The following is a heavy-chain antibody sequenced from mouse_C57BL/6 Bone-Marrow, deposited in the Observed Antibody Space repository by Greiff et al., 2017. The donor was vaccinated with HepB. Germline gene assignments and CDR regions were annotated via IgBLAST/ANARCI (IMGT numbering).Heavy chain of an antibody. Sequence: DVKLVESGPGMVKPSQSLSLTCTVTGYSITSGYDWHWIRPFPGNKLEWMGYISYSGSTNYNPSLKSRISITHDTSKNHFFLKLNSVTTEDTATYYCARRGPLYYVYDEYFDVWGTGTTVTVSS. CDR1: GYSITSGYD. D-gene: IGHD2-2*01. J-gene: IGHJ1*03. V-gene: IGHV3-1*01. CDR3: ARRGPLYYVYDEYFDV. CDR2: ISYSGST.